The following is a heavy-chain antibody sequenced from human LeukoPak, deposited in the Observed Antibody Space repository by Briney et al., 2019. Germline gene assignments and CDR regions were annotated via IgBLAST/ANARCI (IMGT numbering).Heavy chain of an antibody. D-gene: IGHD3-22*01. CDR2: IYYSGST. Sequence: SETLSLTCTVSGGSISSYYWSWIRQPPGKGLEWIGYIYYSGSTNYNPSLKSRVTISVDTSKNQFSLKLSSVTAADTAVYYCARHGFDYDSSGYFDYWGQGTLVTVSS. CDR1: GGSISSYY. J-gene: IGHJ4*02. V-gene: IGHV4-59*08. CDR3: ARHGFDYDSSGYFDY.